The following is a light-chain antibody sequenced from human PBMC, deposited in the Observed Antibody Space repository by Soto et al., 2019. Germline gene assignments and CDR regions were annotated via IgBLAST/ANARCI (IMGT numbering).Light chain of an antibody. V-gene: IGKV3-20*01. Sequence: EIVLTQSPGTLSSSPGERASLSCRASQSVRSSSLAWYQQKPGQPPRLLIYGASSRATGIPDRFSGSGSGTDFTLTISRLEPEDFAVYFCQQYGDSPDTDRWTFGSGTKVDIK. CDR2: GAS. CDR1: QSVRSSS. CDR3: QQYGDSPDTDRWT. J-gene: IGKJ1*01.